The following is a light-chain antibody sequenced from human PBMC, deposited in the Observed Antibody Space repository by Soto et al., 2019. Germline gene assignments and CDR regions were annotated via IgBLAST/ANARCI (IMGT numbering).Light chain of an antibody. V-gene: IGKV3-20*01. CDR1: QRVSSSY. CDR3: QQYGSSLSIT. Sequence: EIVLTQSPGTLSLSPGERATLSCRASQRVSSSYLAWYQQKPGQAPRLLLYGASSRATGIPDRFSGSGSGTDFTLTISRLEPEDFAMYFCQQYGSSLSITFGQGTRLEIK. J-gene: IGKJ5*01. CDR2: GAS.